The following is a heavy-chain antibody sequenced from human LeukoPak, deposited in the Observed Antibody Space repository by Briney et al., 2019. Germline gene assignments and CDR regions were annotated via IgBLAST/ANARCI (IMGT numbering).Heavy chain of an antibody. J-gene: IGHJ4*02. CDR1: GGSIRSSYYY. CDR3: ARRAASHSNFDY. CDR2: IYYTGTT. D-gene: IGHD6-13*01. Sequence: SETLSLTCTVSGGSIRSSYYYWGWIRQPPGKGLEWIGSIYYTGTTYYNPSLKSRVTISVDTSKNQFSLKVSSVTAADTAVYCCARRAASHSNFDYWGQGTLVTVSS. V-gene: IGHV4-39*01.